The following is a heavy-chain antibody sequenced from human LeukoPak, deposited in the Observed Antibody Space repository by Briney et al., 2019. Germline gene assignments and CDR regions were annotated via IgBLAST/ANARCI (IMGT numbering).Heavy chain of an antibody. Sequence: GGSLRLSCAASGFTFSSYTMNWVRKVLGKGLDWFSSISRSISYIYYADTVKGRFTISRDNAKNSLYLQMNSLRAEDTAVYYCARASPTYYDFWSGSYFDYWGQGTLVTVSS. D-gene: IGHD3-3*01. CDR3: ARASPTYYDFWSGSYFDY. V-gene: IGHV3-21*01. CDR1: GFTFSSYT. J-gene: IGHJ4*02. CDR2: ISRSISYI.